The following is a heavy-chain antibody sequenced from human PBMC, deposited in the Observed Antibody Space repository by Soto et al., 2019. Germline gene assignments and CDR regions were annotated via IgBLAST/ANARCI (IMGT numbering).Heavy chain of an antibody. Sequence: SETLSLTCTVSGDSISSGGYYWTWIRQHPGKGRVWIGYIYYSGSTYYTPSLKSRVTISVNTSKTQFSLKLSSVTAADTAVYYCARVSLVLRFLEWFGSYGMDVWGQGTTVTVS. V-gene: IGHV4-31*03. D-gene: IGHD3-3*01. J-gene: IGHJ6*02. CDR3: ARVSLVLRFLEWFGSYGMDV. CDR2: IYYSGST. CDR1: GDSISSGGYY.